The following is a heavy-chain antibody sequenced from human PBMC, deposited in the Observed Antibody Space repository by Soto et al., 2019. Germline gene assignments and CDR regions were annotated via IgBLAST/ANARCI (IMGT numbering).Heavy chain of an antibody. J-gene: IGHJ3*02. CDR1: GFTFSSYD. V-gene: IGHV3-13*01. Sequence: GGSLRLSCAASGFTFSSYDMHWVRQATGKGLEWVSAIGTAGDTYYPGSVKGRFTISRENAKNSLYLQMNSLRAGDTAVYYCARASSEWLAHDAFDIWGQGTMVTVSS. CDR3: ARASSEWLAHDAFDI. D-gene: IGHD6-19*01. CDR2: IGTAGDT.